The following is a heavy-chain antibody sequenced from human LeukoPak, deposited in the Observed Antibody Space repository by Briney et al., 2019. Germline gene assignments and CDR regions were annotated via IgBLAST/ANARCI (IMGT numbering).Heavy chain of an antibody. CDR2: MSHDGSNI. CDR3: ARESFGDYYFDY. D-gene: IGHD4-17*01. Sequence: GGSLRLSCAASGFTFRNYVIHWVRQAPGKGLEWVAGMSHDGSNIYYADPVKGRFTVSRDNSKNTLYLQMNSLRVEDTAVYSCARESFGDYYFDYWGRGTLVTVSS. CDR1: GFTFRNYV. J-gene: IGHJ4*02. V-gene: IGHV3-30*14.